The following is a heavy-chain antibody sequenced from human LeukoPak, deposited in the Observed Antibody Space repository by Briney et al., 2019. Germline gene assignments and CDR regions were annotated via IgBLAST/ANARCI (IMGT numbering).Heavy chain of an antibody. J-gene: IGHJ4*02. D-gene: IGHD4-17*01. V-gene: IGHV1-69*13. Sequence: SVKVSCKASGGTFISYAISWVRQAPGQGLEWMGGIIPIFGTANYAQKFQGRVTITADESTSTAYMELSGLRSEDTAVYYCATSRDAAHYGDYAPDYWGQGPLVTVSS. CDR3: ATSRDAAHYGDYAPDY. CDR2: IIPIFGTA. CDR1: GGTFISYA.